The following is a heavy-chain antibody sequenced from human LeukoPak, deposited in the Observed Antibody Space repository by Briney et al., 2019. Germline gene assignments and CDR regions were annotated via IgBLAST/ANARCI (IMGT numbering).Heavy chain of an antibody. CDR2: INHSGST. CDR3: ARGSVWLWFDY. D-gene: IGHD5-18*01. Sequence: SETLSLTCAVYGGSFSGYYWGWIRQPPGKGLEWIGEINHSGSTNYNPSLKSRVTISVDTSKNQFSLKLSSVTAADTAVYYCARGSVWLWFDYWGQGTLVTVSS. CDR1: GGSFSGYY. J-gene: IGHJ4*02. V-gene: IGHV4-34*01.